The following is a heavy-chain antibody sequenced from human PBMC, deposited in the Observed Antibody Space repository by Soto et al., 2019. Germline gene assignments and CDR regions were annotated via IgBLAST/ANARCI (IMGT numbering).Heavy chain of an antibody. CDR2: IIPLFGTA. J-gene: IGHJ4*02. V-gene: IGHV1-69*13. CDR1: GVSLSSYV. CDR3: IYNYDSSGFFYIDS. D-gene: IGHD3-22*01. Sequence: GASVKVSCKASGVSLSSYVINWVRQAPGQGLEWMGGIIPLFGTANHAQRLQGRVLITADVSTSTVYMEMSSLRFEDTAIYYCIYNYDSSGFFYIDSWGEGTKVTVSS.